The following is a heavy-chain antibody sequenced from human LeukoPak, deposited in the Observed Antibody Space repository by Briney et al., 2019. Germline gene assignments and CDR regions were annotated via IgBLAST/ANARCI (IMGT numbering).Heavy chain of an antibody. CDR3: ARAKAVADYFDY. J-gene: IGHJ4*02. CDR1: GGSVSSGSYY. Sequence: PSETLSLTCTVSGGSVSSGSYYWGWIRQPPGKGREWIGYIYYSGSTNYNPSLKSRVTISVDTSKNQFSLKLSSVNAADTAVYYCARAKAVADYFDYWGQGTLVTVSS. V-gene: IGHV4-61*01. CDR2: IYYSGST. D-gene: IGHD6-19*01.